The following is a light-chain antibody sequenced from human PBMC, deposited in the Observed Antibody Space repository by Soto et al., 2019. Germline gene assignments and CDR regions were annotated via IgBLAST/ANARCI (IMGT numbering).Light chain of an antibody. CDR2: DAS. CDR3: QQYNNWWT. CDR1: QSVSNK. J-gene: IGKJ1*01. V-gene: IGKV3-15*01. Sequence: EIVMTQSPATLSVSPGERATLSCRASQSVSNKLAWYQHKPGQAPRLLIYDASTRATGIPARFSGSGSGTEFTLTISSLQSEDFAVYYCQQYNNWWTFGQGTKVDIK.